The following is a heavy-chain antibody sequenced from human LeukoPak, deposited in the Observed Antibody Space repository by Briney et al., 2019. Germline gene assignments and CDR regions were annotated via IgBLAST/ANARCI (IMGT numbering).Heavy chain of an antibody. Sequence: GGSLRLSCAASGFTFSSYGMHWVRQAPGKGLEWLAFIRYDGSNKYYADSVKGRFTISRDNSKNTLYLQMNSLRAEDTAVYYCAKVKPRYFDWFDENYFDYWGQGTLVTVSS. V-gene: IGHV3-30*02. CDR1: GFTFSSYG. CDR2: IRYDGSNK. CDR3: AKVKPRYFDWFDENYFDY. J-gene: IGHJ4*02. D-gene: IGHD3-9*01.